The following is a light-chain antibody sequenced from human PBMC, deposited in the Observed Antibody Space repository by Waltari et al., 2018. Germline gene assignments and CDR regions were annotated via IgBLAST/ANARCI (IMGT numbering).Light chain of an antibody. CDR1: SGSIASNY. V-gene: IGLV6-57*02. CDR2: EDD. CDR3: QSYDSSNHVV. Sequence: NFMLTQPHSVSESPGKTVTISCTGSSGSIASNYVQWYQQRPGSAPTTVIYEDDQRPSGVPDRFSGSIDSSSNSASLTISGLKIEDEADYYCQSYDSSNHVVFGGGTALTVL. J-gene: IGLJ2*01.